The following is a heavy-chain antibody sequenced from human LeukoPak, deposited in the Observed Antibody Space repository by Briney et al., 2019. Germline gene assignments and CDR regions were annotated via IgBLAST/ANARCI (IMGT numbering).Heavy chain of an antibody. J-gene: IGHJ4*02. D-gene: IGHD3-10*01. Sequence: GGSLRLSCAASGFTSRSSAMSWVRQAPGKGLEWVSGISFSGDSTYYAASVRGRFTISRDNSKKILFLQMDSLRAEDTAVYYCAKALRGSGRSGFDDWGQGTLVTVSS. CDR1: GFTSRSSA. CDR2: ISFSGDST. CDR3: AKALRGSGRSGFDD. V-gene: IGHV3-23*01.